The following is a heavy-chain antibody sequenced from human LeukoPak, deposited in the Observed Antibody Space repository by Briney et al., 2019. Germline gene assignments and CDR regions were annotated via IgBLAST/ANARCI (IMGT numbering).Heavy chain of an antibody. CDR3: AGDIVATILRI. CDR2: IIPILGIA. J-gene: IGHJ3*02. Sequence: ASVKVSCKASGGTFSSYAISWVRQAPGQGLEWMGRIIPILGIANYAQKFQGRVTITTDESTSTAYMELSSLRSEDTAVYYCAGDIVATILRIWGQGTMVTVSS. CDR1: GGTFSSYA. V-gene: IGHV1-69*04. D-gene: IGHD5-12*01.